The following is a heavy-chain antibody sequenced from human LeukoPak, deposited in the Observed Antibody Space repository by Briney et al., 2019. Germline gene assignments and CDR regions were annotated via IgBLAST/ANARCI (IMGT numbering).Heavy chain of an antibody. Sequence: ASVKVSCKASGGTFSSYGISWVRQAPGQGLEWMGGIVPILGTTNHAQKFQGRVTITADESTSTAYMELSSLRSEDTAVYYCARAVSRRGDYWGQGTLVTVSS. CDR2: IVPILGTT. CDR3: ARAVSRRGDY. J-gene: IGHJ4*02. D-gene: IGHD2-2*01. CDR1: GGTFSSYG. V-gene: IGHV1-69*13.